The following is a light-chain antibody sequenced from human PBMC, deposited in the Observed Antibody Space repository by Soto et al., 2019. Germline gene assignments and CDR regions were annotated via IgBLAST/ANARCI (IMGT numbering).Light chain of an antibody. CDR1: TSDVGAYNY. J-gene: IGLJ1*01. Sequence: QTVVTQPASVSGSPGQSITISCTGSTSDVGAYNYVSWYKHHPGQAPQLMIYEVSNRPSGVSNRFSGSKSGNTASLTISGLQADDEGDYYCSSKTSSSSPFVFGTGTSSPS. CDR2: EVS. CDR3: SSKTSSSSPFV. V-gene: IGLV2-14*01.